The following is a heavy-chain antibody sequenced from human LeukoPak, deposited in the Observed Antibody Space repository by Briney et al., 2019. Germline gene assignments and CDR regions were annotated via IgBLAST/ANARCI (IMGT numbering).Heavy chain of an antibody. J-gene: IGHJ5*02. CDR3: ARDYLLKDSSGYWEPDNWFDP. V-gene: IGHV4-59*01. D-gene: IGHD3-22*01. CDR2: IYYSGST. CDR1: GGSISSYY. Sequence: SETLSLTCTVSGGSISSYYWSWIRQPPGKGLEWIGYIYYSGSTNYNSSLKSRVTISVDTSKNQFSLKLSSVTAADTAVYYCARDYLLKDSSGYWEPDNWFDPWGQGTLVTVSS.